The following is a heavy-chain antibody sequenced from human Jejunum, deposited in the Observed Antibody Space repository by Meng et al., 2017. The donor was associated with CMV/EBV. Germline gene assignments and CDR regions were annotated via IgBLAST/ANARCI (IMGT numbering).Heavy chain of an antibody. CDR1: GFSFSTYG. Sequence: SGFSFSTYGMHWVRQAPGKGLEWVAFLRHDGGGESYADSVRGRFTISRDNSKSTLYLQMNSPRPGDSAVYYCGKDSHSSGWYVDFWGQGTLGTVSS. CDR2: LRHDGGGE. V-gene: IGHV3-30*02. CDR3: GKDSHSSGWYVDF. D-gene: IGHD6-19*01. J-gene: IGHJ4*02.